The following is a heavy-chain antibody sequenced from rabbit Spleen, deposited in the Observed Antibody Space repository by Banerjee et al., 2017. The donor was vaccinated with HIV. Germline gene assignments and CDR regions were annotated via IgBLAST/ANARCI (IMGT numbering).Heavy chain of an antibody. CDR2: IYVGRGST. J-gene: IGHJ4*01. CDR3: ARSGHVNGDYIWDL. V-gene: IGHV1S45*01. CDR1: GFTISNYYY. D-gene: IGHD1-1*01. Sequence: QEQLEESGGGLVQPEGSLTLTCTASGFTISNYYYMCWVRQAPGKGLEWIGCIYVGRGSTHYANWAKGRVTMYKTSSTTVTLQLTSLIAADTATYFCARSGHVNGDYIWDLWGPGTLVTV.